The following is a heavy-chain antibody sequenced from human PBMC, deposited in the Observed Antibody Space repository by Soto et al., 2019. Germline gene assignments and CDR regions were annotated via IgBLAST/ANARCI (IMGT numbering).Heavy chain of an antibody. Sequence: GGSLRLSCAASGFTFSSYGMHWVRQAPGKGLEWVAVIWYDGSNKYYADSVKGRFTISRDNSKNTLYLQMNSLRAEDTAVYYCAREGYSYGPENYYYYYGMDVWGQGTTVTVSS. CDR3: AREGYSYGPENYYYYYGMDV. J-gene: IGHJ6*02. CDR2: IWYDGSNK. D-gene: IGHD5-18*01. V-gene: IGHV3-33*01. CDR1: GFTFSSYG.